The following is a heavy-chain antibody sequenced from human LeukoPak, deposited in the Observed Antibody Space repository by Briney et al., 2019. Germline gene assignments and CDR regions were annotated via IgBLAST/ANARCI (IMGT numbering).Heavy chain of an antibody. Sequence: GGSLRLSCAASGFTFSSFGMHWVRQAPGKGLEWVAIIWYDGSKKYYADSLRGRFTISRDNSKNTLYLQMNSLRAEDTVVYYCARGEQLENWGQGTLVTVSS. V-gene: IGHV3-33*01. J-gene: IGHJ4*02. CDR2: IWYDGSKK. CDR3: ARGEQLEN. CDR1: GFTFSSFG. D-gene: IGHD6-13*01.